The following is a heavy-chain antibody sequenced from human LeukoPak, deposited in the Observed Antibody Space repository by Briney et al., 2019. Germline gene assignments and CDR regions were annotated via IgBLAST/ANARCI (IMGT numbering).Heavy chain of an antibody. CDR2: ISSSEGDV. CDR1: GFTFSSYT. J-gene: IGHJ4*02. V-gene: IGHV3-21*01. Sequence: GGSLRLSCAASGFTFSSYTMNWVRQAPGKGLEWVASISSSEGDVYYADSVRGRSTISRDNARSSLHLPMDSLRAEDTAVYYCAKEGLYTSRWFYFESWGQGTLVTVSA. D-gene: IGHD6-13*01. CDR3: AKEGLYTSRWFYFES.